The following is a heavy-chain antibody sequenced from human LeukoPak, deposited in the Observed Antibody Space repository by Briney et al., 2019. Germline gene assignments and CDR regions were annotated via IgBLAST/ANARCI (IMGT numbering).Heavy chain of an antibody. V-gene: IGHV3-13*01. Sequence: AGSLRLSCAASGFTLSGYDMHWVRQAPGKGLEWVSAIGIDGDTYYPGSVKGRFTISRENAKNSLYLQMNSLRGGDTAVYYCARTSLSGWSDSWGQGTLVTVSS. CDR3: ARTSLSGWSDS. CDR2: IGIDGDT. CDR1: GFTLSGYD. D-gene: IGHD6-19*01. J-gene: IGHJ5*01.